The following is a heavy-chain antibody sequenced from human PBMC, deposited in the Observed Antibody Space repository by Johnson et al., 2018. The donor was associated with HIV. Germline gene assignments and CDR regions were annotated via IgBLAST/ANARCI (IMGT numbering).Heavy chain of an antibody. Sequence: VQLVESGGGLVQPGRSLRLSCAASGFTFDDYAMHWVRQAPGKGLEWVSGISWSGATPGSADSVKGRFTISRDNSKNTLYLQMNSLRAEDTAVYYCARIRSGLKPGDAFDIWGQGTMVTVSS. D-gene: IGHD2/OR15-2a*01. CDR2: ISWSGATP. V-gene: IGHV3-9*01. J-gene: IGHJ3*02. CDR3: ARIRSGLKPGDAFDI. CDR1: GFTFDDYA.